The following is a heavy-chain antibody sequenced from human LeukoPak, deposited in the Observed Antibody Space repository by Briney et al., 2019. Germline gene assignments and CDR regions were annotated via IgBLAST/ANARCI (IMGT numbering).Heavy chain of an antibody. CDR3: ARVVSSGYYDTYYFDY. Sequence: PSETLSLTCTVSGGSISSYYWSWIRQAPGKGLEGIGYIYYSGSTNYNPSLKSRVTISVDTSKNQFSLKLSSVTAADTAVYYCARVVSSGYYDTYYFDYWGQGTLVTVSS. CDR2: IYYSGST. J-gene: IGHJ4*02. V-gene: IGHV4-59*01. CDR1: GGSISSYY. D-gene: IGHD3-22*01.